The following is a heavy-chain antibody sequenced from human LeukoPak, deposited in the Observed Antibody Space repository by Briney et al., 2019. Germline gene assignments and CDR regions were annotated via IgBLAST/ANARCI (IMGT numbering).Heavy chain of an antibody. J-gene: IGHJ6*03. Sequence: GGSLRLSCEGSGFSFSSYWMTWVRQSPGKGPEWVANIKQDESETYTVDSVKGRFTISRDNAKNSVYLHMNSLRAEDTALCYCARLSAYYYGSFFYYYMDVWGKGTTVTVSS. CDR2: IKQDESET. CDR3: ARLSAYYYGSFFYYYMDV. CDR1: GFSFSSYW. D-gene: IGHD3-10*01. V-gene: IGHV3-7*01.